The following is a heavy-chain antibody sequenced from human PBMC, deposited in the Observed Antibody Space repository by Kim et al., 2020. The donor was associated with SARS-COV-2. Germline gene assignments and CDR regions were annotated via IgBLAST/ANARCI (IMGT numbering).Heavy chain of an antibody. Sequence: ANYEQKFQGRVTITADESTSTAYMELSSLRSEDTAVYYCARGRDGYNPGFWGQGTLVTVSS. D-gene: IGHD5-12*01. J-gene: IGHJ4*02. V-gene: IGHV1-69*01. CDR3: ARGRDGYNPGF. CDR2: A.